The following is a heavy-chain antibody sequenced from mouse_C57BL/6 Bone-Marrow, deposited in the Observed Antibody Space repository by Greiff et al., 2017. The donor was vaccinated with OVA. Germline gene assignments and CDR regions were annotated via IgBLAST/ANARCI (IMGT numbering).Heavy chain of an antibody. CDR2: ISSGGSYT. D-gene: IGHD1-1*01. CDR1: GFTFSSYG. Sequence: EVHLVESGGDLVKPGGSLKLSCAASGFTFSSYGMSWVRQTPDKRLEWVATISSGGSYTYYPDSVKGRFTISRDNAKNTLYLQMSSLKSEDTAMYYCARHYYGSIFAYWGQGTLVTVSA. V-gene: IGHV5-6*01. J-gene: IGHJ3*01. CDR3: ARHYYGSIFAY.